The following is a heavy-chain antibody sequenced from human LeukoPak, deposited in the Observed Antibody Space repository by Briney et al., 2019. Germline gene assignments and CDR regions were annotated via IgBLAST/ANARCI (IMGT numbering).Heavy chain of an antibody. CDR1: GFTFSSYA. CDR2: ISGSGGST. D-gene: IGHD6-13*01. Sequence: GGSLRLSCAASGFTFSSYAMSWVRQAPGKGLEWVSSISGSGGSTYYADSVKGRFTISRDSSKNTLYLQMNSLRAEDTAVYYCAKALRVAAARYYIDYWGQGTLVTVSS. J-gene: IGHJ4*02. V-gene: IGHV3-23*01. CDR3: AKALRVAAARYYIDY.